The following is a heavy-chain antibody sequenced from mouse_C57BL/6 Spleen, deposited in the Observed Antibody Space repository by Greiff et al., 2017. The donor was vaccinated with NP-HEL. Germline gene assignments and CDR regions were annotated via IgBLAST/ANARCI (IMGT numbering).Heavy chain of an antibody. CDR2: ISSGSSTI. V-gene: IGHV5-17*01. J-gene: IGHJ4*01. D-gene: IGHD2-4*01. CDR3: ARSGDYDPYYAMDY. Sequence: EVKLEESGGGLVKPGGSLKLSCAASGFTFSDYGMHWVRQAPEKGLEWVAYISSGSSTIYYADTVKGRFTISRDNAKNTLFLQMTSLRSEDTAMYYCARSGDYDPYYAMDYWGQGTSVTVSS. CDR1: GFTFSDYG.